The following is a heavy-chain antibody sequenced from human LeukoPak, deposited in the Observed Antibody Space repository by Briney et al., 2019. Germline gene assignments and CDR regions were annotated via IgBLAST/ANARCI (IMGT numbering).Heavy chain of an antibody. D-gene: IGHD2-2*01. CDR2: IRSKANSYAT. Sequence: GGSLRLSCAASGFIFSGSAMHWVRQASGKGLEWVGRIRSKANSYATAYAASVKGRFTISRDDSKNTAYLQMNSLKTEDTAVYYCAGYCSGISCYESNHWGQGTLVTVSS. CDR3: AGYCSGISCYESNH. CDR1: GFIFSGSA. V-gene: IGHV3-73*01. J-gene: IGHJ5*02.